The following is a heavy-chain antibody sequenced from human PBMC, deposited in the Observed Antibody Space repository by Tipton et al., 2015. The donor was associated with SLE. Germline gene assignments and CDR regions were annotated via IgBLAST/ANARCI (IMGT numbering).Heavy chain of an antibody. Sequence: TLSLTCAVYGASFSGYYWSWIRQPPGKGLEWIGEINHSGSTNYNPSLKSRVTISVDTSKNQFSLKLSSVTAADTAVYYCAKDPSPEEDSSSGFDYWGQGTLVTVS. D-gene: IGHD6-6*01. J-gene: IGHJ4*02. CDR1: GASFSGYY. CDR3: AKDPSPEEDSSSGFDY. CDR2: INHSGST. V-gene: IGHV4-34*01.